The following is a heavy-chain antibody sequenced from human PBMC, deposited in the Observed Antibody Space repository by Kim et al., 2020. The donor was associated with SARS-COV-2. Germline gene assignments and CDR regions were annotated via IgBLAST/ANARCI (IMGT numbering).Heavy chain of an antibody. V-gene: IGHV4-34*01. D-gene: IGHD3-10*01. J-gene: IGHJ6*02. CDR3: ARERLRNYYGSGSYSSYYYGMDV. CDR1: GGSFSGYY. CDR2: INHSGST. Sequence: SETLSLTCAVYGGSFSGYYWSWIRQPPGKGLEWIGEINHSGSTNYNPSLKSRVTISVDTSKNQFSLKLSSVTAADTAVYYCARERLRNYYGSGSYSSYYYGMDVWGQGTTVTVSS.